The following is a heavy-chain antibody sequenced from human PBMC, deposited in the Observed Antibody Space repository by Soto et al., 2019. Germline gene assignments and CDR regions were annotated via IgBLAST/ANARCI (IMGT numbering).Heavy chain of an antibody. CDR3: ARISQSDFWSGYYYFFDY. Sequence: ASVKVACKASGYTFTDYGISWVRQAPGQGLKWMGWITAFNGNTKYAQQFQGRVTMTTDTSTSTAYMELRSLESDDTAVYYCARISQSDFWSGYYYFFDYWGQGTLVTVSS. D-gene: IGHD3-3*01. CDR2: ITAFNGNT. J-gene: IGHJ4*02. V-gene: IGHV1-18*01. CDR1: GYTFTDYG.